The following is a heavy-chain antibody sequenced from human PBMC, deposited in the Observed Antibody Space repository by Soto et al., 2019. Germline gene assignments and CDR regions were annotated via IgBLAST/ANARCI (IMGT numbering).Heavy chain of an antibody. V-gene: IGHV6-1*01. CDR1: GDSVSSNSAA. CDR2: TYYRSKWYN. CDR3: AREGLLNYGSGSYYLDY. Sequence: SQTLSLTCAISGDSVSSNSAAWNWIRQSPSRGLEWLGRTYYRSKWYNDYAVSVKSRITINPDTSKNQFSLQLNSVTPEDTAVYYCAREGLLNYGSGSYYLDYWGQGTLVTVSS. J-gene: IGHJ4*02. D-gene: IGHD3-10*01.